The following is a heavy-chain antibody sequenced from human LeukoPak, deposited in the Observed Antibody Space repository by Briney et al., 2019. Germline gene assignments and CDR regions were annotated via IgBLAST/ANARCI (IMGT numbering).Heavy chain of an antibody. V-gene: IGHV3-23*01. D-gene: IGHD3-16*01. CDR2: ISGSGGST. CDR1: GFTFSSYA. CDR3: ARGSDYDYVWGPPVGDYYMDV. J-gene: IGHJ6*03. Sequence: GGSLRLSCAASGFTFSSYAMSWVRQAPGKGLEWVSAISGSGGSTSYADSVKGRFTISRDNAKNTLYLQMNSLRAEDTAVYYCARGSDYDYVWGPPVGDYYMDVWGKGTTVTVSS.